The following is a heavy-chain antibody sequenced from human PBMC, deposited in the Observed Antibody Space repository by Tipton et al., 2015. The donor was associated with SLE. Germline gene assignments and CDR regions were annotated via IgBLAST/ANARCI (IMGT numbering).Heavy chain of an antibody. Sequence: SLRLSCAASGFTFSDFWMYWVRQAPGKGLVWVGRIIGDASGANYADSVTGRFTISRDNAKNTLYLQMNSLRVEDTAVYFCVSSGDQYDFWMWRAFDYWGQGALVTGSS. CDR1: GFTFSDFW. CDR2: IIGDASGA. V-gene: IGHV3-74*01. CDR3: VSSGDQYDFWMWRAFDY. D-gene: IGHD3-3*01. J-gene: IGHJ4*02.